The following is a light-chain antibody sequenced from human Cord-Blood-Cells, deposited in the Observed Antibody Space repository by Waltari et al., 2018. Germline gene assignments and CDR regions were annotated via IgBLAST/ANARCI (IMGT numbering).Light chain of an antibody. V-gene: IGKV2-28*01. CDR3: MQALQTPLT. CDR2: LGS. J-gene: IGKJ4*01. Sequence: DIVMTHSPLSLPVTPGERASISCRSSQSLLHSNGYNYLDWYLQKPGQSPQLLIYLGSNRASGVPDRFSGSGSGTDFTLKISRVEAEDVGVYYCMQALQTPLTFGGGTKVEIK. CDR1: QSLLHSNGYNY.